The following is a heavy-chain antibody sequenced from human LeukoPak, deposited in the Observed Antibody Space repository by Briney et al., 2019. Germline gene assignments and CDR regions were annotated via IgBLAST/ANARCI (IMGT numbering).Heavy chain of an antibody. V-gene: IGHV1-69*13. D-gene: IGHD4-17*01. CDR3: ARDYRPDLGDHEI. CDR2: NIPIFGTA. CDR1: GGTFSSYA. Sequence: ASVKVSCKASGGTFSSYAISWVRQAPGQGLEWMGGNIPIFGTANYAQKFQGRVTITADESTSTAYMELSSLRSEDTAVYYCARDYRPDLGDHEIWGQGTMVTVSS. J-gene: IGHJ3*02.